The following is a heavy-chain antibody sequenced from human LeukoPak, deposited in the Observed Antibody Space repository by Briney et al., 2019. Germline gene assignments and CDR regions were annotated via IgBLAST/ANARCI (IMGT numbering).Heavy chain of an antibody. CDR2: IHYSGTT. Sequence: SETLSLTCTVSGGSINSHYWSWIRQPPGKGLEWIGYIHYSGTTNYNPSLKSRVTISVDTPKSQFSLKLSSVTAADTAVYYCARRNTVLPGTDYMDVWGKGTTVTVSS. CDR3: ARRNTVLPGTDYMDV. CDR1: GGSINSHY. V-gene: IGHV4-59*11. J-gene: IGHJ6*03. D-gene: IGHD1-14*01.